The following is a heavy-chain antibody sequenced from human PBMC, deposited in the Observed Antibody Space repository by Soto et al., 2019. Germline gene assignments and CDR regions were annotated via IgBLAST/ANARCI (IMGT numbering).Heavy chain of an antibody. CDR3: VRAPREDTGYEYYFDY. J-gene: IGHJ4*02. Sequence: EVQLVESGGGLVQPGGSLRLSCAGSGFTFISYWMSWVRQTPAKGLEWVAKIKQDGSATSYVDSVKGRFAISRDNAGNSLSLQMDRPAAEDTAVYYWVRAPREDTGYEYYFDYWGQGTLVTVSS. D-gene: IGHD5-12*01. V-gene: IGHV3-7*01. CDR2: IKQDGSAT. CDR1: GFTFISYW.